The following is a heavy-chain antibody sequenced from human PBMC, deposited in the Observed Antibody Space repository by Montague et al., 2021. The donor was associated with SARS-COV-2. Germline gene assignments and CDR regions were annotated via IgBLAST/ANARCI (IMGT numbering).Heavy chain of an antibody. D-gene: IGHD3-9*01. V-gene: IGHV4-34*01. CDR3: ARGGLAGGNYDIWGFSYASPLDY. CDR2: INHRGST. J-gene: IGHJ4*02. CDR1: GGTFSAHS. Sequence: SETLSLTCAVYGGTFSAHSWSWVRQSPGKGPEWIGEINHRGSTTYMSSLKSRVTMSVDTSKNQFSLKLSPVTAADTAIYYCARGGLAGGNYDIWGFSYASPLDYWGQGTLVTVSS.